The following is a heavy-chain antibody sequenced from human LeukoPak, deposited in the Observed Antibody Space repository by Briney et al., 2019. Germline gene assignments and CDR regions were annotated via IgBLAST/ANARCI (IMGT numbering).Heavy chain of an antibody. CDR2: IRSKANSYAT. D-gene: IGHD3-10*01. Sequence: PGGSLRLSCAASGFIFSGSAMHWVRQASGKGLEWVGRIRSKANSYATAYAASVKGRFTISRDDSKNTAYLQMNSLKTEDTAVYYCTSPRGYYLGYWGQGTLVTVSS. J-gene: IGHJ4*02. CDR1: GFIFSGSA. V-gene: IGHV3-73*01. CDR3: TSPRGYYLGY.